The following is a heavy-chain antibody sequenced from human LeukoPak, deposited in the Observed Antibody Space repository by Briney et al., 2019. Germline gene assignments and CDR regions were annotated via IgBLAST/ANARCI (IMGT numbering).Heavy chain of an antibody. CDR2: INPNSGGT. Sequence: ASVTVSCKASGYTFTGYYMHWVRQAPGQGLEWIGWINPNSGGTNYAQKFQGRVTMTRDTSISTAYMGLRSLRSDDTAVYHCARVGDILTGYPYYFDYWGQGTLVTVSS. CDR1: GYTFTGYY. V-gene: IGHV1-2*02. D-gene: IGHD3-9*01. J-gene: IGHJ4*02. CDR3: ARVGDILTGYPYYFDY.